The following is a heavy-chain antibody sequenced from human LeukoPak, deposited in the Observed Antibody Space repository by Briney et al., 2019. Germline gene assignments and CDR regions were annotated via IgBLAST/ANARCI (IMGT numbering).Heavy chain of an antibody. D-gene: IGHD6-13*01. Sequence: PGGSLRLSCAASGFTFSSYAMSWVRQAPGKGLEWVSAISGSGGSTYYADSVKGRFTISRDNSKNTLYLQMNSLRAEDTAVYYCAKAGHSSSWYNWFDPWGQGTLVTVSS. J-gene: IGHJ5*02. CDR2: ISGSGGST. CDR1: GFTFSSYA. CDR3: AKAGHSSSWYNWFDP. V-gene: IGHV3-23*01.